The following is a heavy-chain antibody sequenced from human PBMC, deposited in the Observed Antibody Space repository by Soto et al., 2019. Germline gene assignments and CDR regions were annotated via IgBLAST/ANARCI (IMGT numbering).Heavy chain of an antibody. V-gene: IGHV3-23*01. J-gene: IGHJ4*02. CDR2: ISGSGGST. Sequence: GGSLRLSCAASGFTFSSYAMSWVRQAPGKGLEWVSAISGSGGSTYYADSVKGRFTISRDNSKNTLYLQMNSLRAEDTAVYCWAKDLFGDSSGYGHWGQGTLVTVSS. D-gene: IGHD3-22*01. CDR1: GFTFSSYA. CDR3: AKDLFGDSSGYGH.